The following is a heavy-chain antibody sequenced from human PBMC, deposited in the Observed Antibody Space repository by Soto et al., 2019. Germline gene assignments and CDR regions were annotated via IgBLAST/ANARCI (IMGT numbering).Heavy chain of an antibody. J-gene: IGHJ5*02. CDR1: GGSISSSSYY. CDR2: IYYSGST. Sequence: SETLSLTCTVSGGSISSSSYYWGWIRQPPGKGLEWIGSIYYSGSTYYNPSLKSRVTISVDTSKNQFSLKLSSVTAPDTAVYYCARPNSGSYGRFDPWGQGTLVTVSS. CDR3: ARPNSGSYGRFDP. V-gene: IGHV4-39*01. D-gene: IGHD1-26*01.